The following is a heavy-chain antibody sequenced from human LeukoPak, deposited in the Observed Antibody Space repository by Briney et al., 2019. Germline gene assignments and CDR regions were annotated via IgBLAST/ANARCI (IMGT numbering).Heavy chain of an antibody. J-gene: IGHJ4*02. CDR3: ASAFIAAAGTPFDY. V-gene: IGHV3-48*01. D-gene: IGHD6-13*01. CDR2: ISRSSTTI. Sequence: PGGSLRLSCAASGFTFSDYSMNWVRQAPGKGLQWVSYISRSSTTIYYADSVKGRFTITRDNAKNSLYLQMNSLRAEDTAVYYCASAFIAAAGTPFDYWGQGTLVTVSS. CDR1: GFTFSDYS.